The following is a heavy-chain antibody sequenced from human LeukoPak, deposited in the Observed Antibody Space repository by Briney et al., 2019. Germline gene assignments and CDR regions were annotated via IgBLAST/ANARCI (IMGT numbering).Heavy chain of an antibody. CDR2: INEDATTI. J-gene: IGHJ4*02. CDR3: VRDLIVVWTPGDDFDH. CDR1: GFTFSSYW. D-gene: IGHD2-15*01. V-gene: IGHV3-74*03. Sequence: GGSLRLSCVASGFTFSSYWMHWVRQAPGKGLEWVARINEDATTITHADSVRGRFTISRENAKNTVYLQMNSLRAEDTAVYYCVRDLIVVWTPGDDFDHWGQGTLVTVSS.